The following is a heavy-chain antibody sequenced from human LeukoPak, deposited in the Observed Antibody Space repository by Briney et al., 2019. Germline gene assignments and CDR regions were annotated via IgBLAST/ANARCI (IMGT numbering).Heavy chain of an antibody. V-gene: IGHV4-59*08. CDR3: ARGHYDLAP. CDR1: GASISGHY. J-gene: IGHJ5*02. D-gene: IGHD3/OR15-3a*01. CDR2: IYHSEAP. Sequence: LETLSLTCSVSGASISGHYWSWIRQPPGKGLEWIAYIYHSEAPNYNPSLNARVTMSLDMSKNQFSLRLTSVTAADTAIYYCARGHYDLAPWGQGSLVTVSS.